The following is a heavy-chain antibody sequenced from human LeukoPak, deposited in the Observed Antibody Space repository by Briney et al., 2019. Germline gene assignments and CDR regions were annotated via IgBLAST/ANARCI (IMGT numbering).Heavy chain of an antibody. CDR2: INQDGSEK. J-gene: IGHJ4*02. CDR1: GFNFNTKW. CDR3: ADPPSDF. V-gene: IGHV3-7*01. Sequence: GGSLRLSCATSGFNFNTKWMTWVRQAPGKGLEWVANINQDGSEKYHGDSVKGRFIISRDNAKRSLFLELSSLRAEDTAVYYCADPPSDFWGQGTLVAVSS.